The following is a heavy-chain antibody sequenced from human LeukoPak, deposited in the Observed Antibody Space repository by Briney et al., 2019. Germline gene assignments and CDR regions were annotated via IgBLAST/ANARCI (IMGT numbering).Heavy chain of an antibody. Sequence: SETLSLTCNVSGGSISSYYWNWIRQPPGKGLEWIGYIYYSGSTNYNPSLKSRVTISVDTSKNQFSLKLSSVTAADTAVYYCARGRREYYDYVWGSYRYTLFDYWGQGTLVTVSS. CDR3: ARGRREYYDYVWGSYRYTLFDY. CDR1: GGSISSYY. D-gene: IGHD3-16*02. J-gene: IGHJ4*02. CDR2: IYYSGST. V-gene: IGHV4-59*01.